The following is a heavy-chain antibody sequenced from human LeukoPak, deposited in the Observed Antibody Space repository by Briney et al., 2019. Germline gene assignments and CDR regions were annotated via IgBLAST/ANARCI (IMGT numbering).Heavy chain of an antibody. D-gene: IGHD4-17*01. CDR1: GFTFDDYA. CDR3: AKAPSSNYGDYSLRAFDI. J-gene: IGHJ3*02. V-gene: IGHV3-9*01. Sequence: PGRSLRLSCAASGFTFDDYAMHWVRQAPGKGLEWVSGISWNSGSIGYADSVKGRFTISRDNAKNSLYLQMNSLRAEDTALYYCAKAPSSNYGDYSLRAFDIWGQGTMVTVSS. CDR2: ISWNSGSI.